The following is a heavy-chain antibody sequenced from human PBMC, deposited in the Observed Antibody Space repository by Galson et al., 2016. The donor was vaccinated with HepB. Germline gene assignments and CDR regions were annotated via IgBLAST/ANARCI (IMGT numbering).Heavy chain of an antibody. CDR1: GFTFSSYS. J-gene: IGHJ6*02. CDR3: ARVQEYFSGTNCYSTYYYAMDV. CDR2: ISSSSYTM. V-gene: IGHV3-48*02. D-gene: IGHD2-15*01. Sequence: SLRLSCAASGFTFSSYSMNWVRQAPGKGLEWVSYISSSSYTMYYAESVKGRFTISRDSAQNSLYLQMNSLRDEDTAVYYCARVQEYFSGTNCYSTYYYAMDVWGQGTTVTVSS.